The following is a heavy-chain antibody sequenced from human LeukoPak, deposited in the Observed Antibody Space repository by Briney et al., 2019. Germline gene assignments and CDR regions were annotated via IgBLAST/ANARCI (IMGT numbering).Heavy chain of an antibody. CDR2: INPTSGGT. Sequence: ASVNVSCKTSGYTFTGYYIQWVRQAPGQGLEWMGYINPTSGGTNYAQEFQGRVTMTRDTSISTAYMELSRLTSDDTAVYYCARDLNPLYYDIQTGSYPPYYGMDVWGQGTTVTVSS. V-gene: IGHV1-2*02. D-gene: IGHD3-9*01. CDR3: ARDLNPLYYDIQTGSYPPYYGMDV. J-gene: IGHJ6*02. CDR1: GYTFTGYY.